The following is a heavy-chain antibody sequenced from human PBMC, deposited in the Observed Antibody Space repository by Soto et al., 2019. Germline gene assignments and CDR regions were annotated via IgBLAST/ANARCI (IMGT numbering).Heavy chain of an antibody. CDR1: GFTFTSYL. CDR2: IKEDGSVK. CDR3: ARYYDGSGNSDAFDI. Sequence: PGGSLRLSCAASGFTFTSYLMTWVRQAPGKGLEWVANIKEDGSVKYYVDSVKGRFTISRDNAKNSLYLEMNSLRADDTAIYYCARYYDGSGNSDAFDIWGQGTMVTVSS. V-gene: IGHV3-7*03. J-gene: IGHJ3*02. D-gene: IGHD3-3*01.